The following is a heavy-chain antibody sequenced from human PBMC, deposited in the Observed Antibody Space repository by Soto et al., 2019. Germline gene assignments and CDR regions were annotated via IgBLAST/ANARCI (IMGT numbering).Heavy chain of an antibody. J-gene: IGHJ4*02. D-gene: IGHD1-26*01. V-gene: IGHV3-23*01. CDR3: AKDLGDSSGWEPYYFDY. Sequence: GGSLRLSCAASGFTFSSYAMSWVRQAPGKGLEWVSAISGSGGSTYYADSVKGRFTISRDNSKNTLYLQMNSLRAEDTAVYYCAKDLGDSSGWEPYYFDYWGQGTLVTVSS. CDR1: GFTFSSYA. CDR2: ISGSGGST.